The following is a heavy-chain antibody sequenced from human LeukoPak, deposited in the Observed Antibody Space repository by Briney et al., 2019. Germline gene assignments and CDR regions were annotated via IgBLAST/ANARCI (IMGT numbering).Heavy chain of an antibody. D-gene: IGHD4-17*01. CDR3: ARGLRGAFDI. CDR1: GGSISSYY. V-gene: IGHV4-59*12. CDR2: IYNSGST. J-gene: IGHJ3*02. Sequence: SETLSLTCTVSGGSISSYYWSWIRQPPGKGLEWIGYIYNSGSTNYNPSLKSRVTISVDTSKNQFSLKLSSVTAADTAVYYCARGLRGAFDIWGQGTMVTVSS.